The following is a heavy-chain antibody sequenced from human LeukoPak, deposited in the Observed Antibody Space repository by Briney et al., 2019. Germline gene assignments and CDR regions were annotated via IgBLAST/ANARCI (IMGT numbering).Heavy chain of an antibody. CDR2: IKHDGSEE. CDR1: GFTFSSYW. Sequence: GGSLRLSCAASGFTFSSYWMTWVRPAPGKGLEWVANIKHDGSEEYYVDSVKGRFTISRDNAKNSLYLQMNSLRAEDTAVYYCARTLGYCSSTNCFLTFDYWGQGTLVTVSS. V-gene: IGHV3-7*04. D-gene: IGHD2-2*01. J-gene: IGHJ4*02. CDR3: ARTLGYCSSTNCFLTFDY.